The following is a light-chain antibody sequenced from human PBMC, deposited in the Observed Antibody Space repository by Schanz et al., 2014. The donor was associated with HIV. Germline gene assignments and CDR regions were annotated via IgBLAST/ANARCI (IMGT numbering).Light chain of an antibody. CDR1: SDDVGGYNY. CDR3: SSYTSSSTYV. J-gene: IGLJ1*01. CDR2: DVS. Sequence: QSALTQPASVSGSPGQSITISCTGTSDDVGGYNYVSWFQQHPGKAPKLIIYDVSSRPSGVSNRFSGSKSGNSASLTISGLQAEDEADYYCSSYTSSSTYVFGTGTKLTVL. V-gene: IGLV2-14*01.